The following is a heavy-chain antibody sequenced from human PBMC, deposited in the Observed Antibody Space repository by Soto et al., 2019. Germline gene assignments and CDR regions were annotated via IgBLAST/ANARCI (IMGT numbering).Heavy chain of an antibody. D-gene: IGHD6-6*01. Sequence: PGGSLRLSCAASGFTFSSYWMHWVRQAPGKGLVWVSRINSDGSSTSYADSVKGRFTISRDNAKNTLYLQMNSLRAEDTAVYYCARGFPGLVSRPYYYYGMEVWGQGTTVTVSS. V-gene: IGHV3-74*01. J-gene: IGHJ6*02. CDR1: GFTFSSYW. CDR2: INSDGSST. CDR3: ARGFPGLVSRPYYYYGMEV.